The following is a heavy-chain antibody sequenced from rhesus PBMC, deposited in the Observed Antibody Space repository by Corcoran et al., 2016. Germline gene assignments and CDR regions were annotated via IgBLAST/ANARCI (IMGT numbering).Heavy chain of an antibody. D-gene: IGHD4-29*01. J-gene: IGHJ4*01. CDR2: INPSNGNT. CDR1: GYTFTRYY. Sequence: QVQLVQSGAEVKKPGTSVKPSCKASGYTFTRYYKNWGRRADGQVLEWMGWINPSNGNTCYAQKFQGRVTMTRYTSTSTAYMELNSLRSEDTAVYYCATWGYGSSYDFDYWGQGVLVTVSS. CDR3: ATWGYGSSYDFDY. V-gene: IGHV1-200*01.